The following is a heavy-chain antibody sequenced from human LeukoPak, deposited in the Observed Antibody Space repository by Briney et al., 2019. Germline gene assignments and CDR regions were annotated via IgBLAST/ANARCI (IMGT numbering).Heavy chain of an antibody. J-gene: IGHJ4*02. D-gene: IGHD4-17*01. CDR3: ARGVRKLRCPDY. CDR2: IYYSGST. Sequence: SETLSLTCTVSGGSISGSNYYWGWVRQPPGKGLEWIGSIYYSGSTYYSPSLKSRVTISVDTSKNQFSLKLSSVTAADTAVYYCARGVRKLRCPDYWGQGTLVTVSS. CDR1: GGSISGSNYY. V-gene: IGHV4-39*07.